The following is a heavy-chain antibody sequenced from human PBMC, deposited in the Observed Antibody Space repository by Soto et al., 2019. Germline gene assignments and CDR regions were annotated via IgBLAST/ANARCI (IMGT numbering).Heavy chain of an antibody. CDR2: ISYSGST. CDR3: ARLATVTASHHYGIYV. J-gene: IGHJ6*02. V-gene: IGHV4-39*01. CDR1: GGSISSNNYY. D-gene: IGHD5-12*01. Sequence: SETLSLTCSVSGGSISSNNYYWGWIRQPPGKGLEWIGSISYSGSTHYNPSLKTRVTISVDTSKNQFSLKMRSVTAADTAVYYCARLATVTASHHYGIYVRCQRTGVTVSS.